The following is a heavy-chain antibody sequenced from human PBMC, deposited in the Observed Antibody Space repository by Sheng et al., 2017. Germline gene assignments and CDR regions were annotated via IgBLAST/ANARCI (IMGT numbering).Heavy chain of an antibody. V-gene: IGHV4-34*01. Sequence: QVQLQQWGAGLLKPSETLSLTCAVYGGSFSGYYWSWIRQPPGKGLEWIGEINHSGSTNYNPSLKSRVTISVDTSKNQFSLKLSSVTAADTAVYYCARSSGYISEYFQHWGQGTLVTVSS. CDR3: ARSSGYISEYFQH. CDR1: GGSFSGYY. D-gene: IGHD3-22*01. CDR2: INHSGST. J-gene: IGHJ1*01.